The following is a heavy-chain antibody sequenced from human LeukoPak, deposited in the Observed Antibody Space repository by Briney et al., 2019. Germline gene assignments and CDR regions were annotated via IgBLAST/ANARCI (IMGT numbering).Heavy chain of an antibody. CDR2: INNDGSST. V-gene: IGHV3-74*01. D-gene: IGHD2/OR15-2a*01. CDR1: GFTFSGYW. CDR3: ARGSMGPDY. Sequence: GGSLRLSCAASGFTFSGYWMHWVRQVPGKGLVWVSRINNDGSSTTYADSVEGRFTISRDNVKNTLYLQMDSLRAEDTAVYFCARGSMGPDYWGQGTLVTVSS. J-gene: IGHJ4*02.